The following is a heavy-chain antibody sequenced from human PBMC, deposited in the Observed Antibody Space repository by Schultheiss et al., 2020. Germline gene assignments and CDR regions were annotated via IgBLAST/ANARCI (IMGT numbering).Heavy chain of an antibody. V-gene: IGHV4-39*01. J-gene: IGHJ3*02. CDR3: ATFYYYDSRDAFDI. D-gene: IGHD3-22*01. Sequence: SETLSLTCTVSGGSISSSSYYCGWIRQPPGKGLEWIGSIYYSGSTYYNPSLKSRVTISVDTSKNQFSLKLSSVTAADTAVYYCATFYYYDSRDAFDIWVQGTMVTVSS. CDR2: IYYSGST. CDR1: GGSISSSSYY.